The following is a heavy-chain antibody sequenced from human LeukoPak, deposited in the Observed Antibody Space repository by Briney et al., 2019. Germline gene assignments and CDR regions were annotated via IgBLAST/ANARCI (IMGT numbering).Heavy chain of an antibody. CDR1: RYTFSNYG. V-gene: IGHV3-48*01. D-gene: IGHD1-26*01. CDR3: AREVGTPQAFDI. CDR2: INSRSSTI. Sequence: GGSLRLSCAASRYTFSNYGVNWVRQAPGKGLEWVSYINSRSSTIYYADSVRGRFTISRDNAKNSLYLQMNSLKAEDTAIYYCAREVGTPQAFDIWGQGTMVTVSS. J-gene: IGHJ3*02.